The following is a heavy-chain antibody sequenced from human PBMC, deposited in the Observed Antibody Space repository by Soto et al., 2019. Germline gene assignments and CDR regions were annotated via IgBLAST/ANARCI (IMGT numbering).Heavy chain of an antibody. J-gene: IGHJ6*03. CDR1: GGSVSSTINY. CDR2: VYSGST. V-gene: IGHV4-39*01. CDR3: ARQLGGYYFMDV. D-gene: IGHD1-26*01. Sequence: PSETVSLTCTVSGGSVSSTINYWGWIRQPPGKGLEWIGSVYSGSTHYNPSLESRVTISAGTSENQLSLKVTSVTAADTAVYYCARQLGGYYFMDVWGKGTTVTVSS.